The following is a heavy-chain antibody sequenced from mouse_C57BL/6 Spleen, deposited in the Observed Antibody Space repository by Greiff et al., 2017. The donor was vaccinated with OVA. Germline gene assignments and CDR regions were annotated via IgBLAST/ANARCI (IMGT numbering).Heavy chain of an antibody. D-gene: IGHD1-1*01. CDR2: IWSGGST. Sequence: QVQLKESGPGLVQPSQSLSITCTVSGFSLTSYGVHWVRQSPGKGLEWLGVIWSGGSTDYNAALISRLSISKDNSKSQVFFKMNSLQADDTAIYYCARHGSKGNYAMDYWGQGTSVTVSS. CDR1: GFSLTSYG. CDR3: ARHGSKGNYAMDY. J-gene: IGHJ4*01. V-gene: IGHV2-2*01.